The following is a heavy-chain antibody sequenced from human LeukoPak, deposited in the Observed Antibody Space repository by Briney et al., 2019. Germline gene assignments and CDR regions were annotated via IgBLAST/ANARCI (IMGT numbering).Heavy chain of an antibody. CDR2: ISSSGSTI. D-gene: IGHD2-21*01. CDR3: ARLGFVVTHFDY. Sequence: GGSLRLSCAASGFTFSSYEMNWVRQAPGKGLEWVSYISSSGSTIYYADSVKGRFTISRDNAKNSLYLQMNSLRAEDTAVYYCARLGFVVTHFDYWGQGTLVTVSS. CDR1: GFTFSSYE. J-gene: IGHJ4*02. V-gene: IGHV3-48*03.